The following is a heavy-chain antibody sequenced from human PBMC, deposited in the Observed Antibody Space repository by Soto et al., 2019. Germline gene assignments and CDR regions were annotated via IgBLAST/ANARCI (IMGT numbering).Heavy chain of an antibody. CDR1: GDIFTRYS. D-gene: IGHD2-21*02. CDR3: AGAPAGDYYDYYKFDV. V-gene: IGHV1-69*06. J-gene: IGHJ6*02. CDR2: VIPLFGTA. Sequence: QVQLLQSGAEVKKPGSSVRVSCKASGDIFTRYSFSWVRQAPGQGLEWMGGVIPLFGTANYGQKFQGRVTITADKSTSPAFMDIRGLRSDDTAVYYCAGAPAGDYYDYYKFDVWGQGTAVTVS.